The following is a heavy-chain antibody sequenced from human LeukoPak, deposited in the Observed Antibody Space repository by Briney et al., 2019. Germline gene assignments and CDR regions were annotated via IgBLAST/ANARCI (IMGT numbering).Heavy chain of an antibody. CDR1: GISFGDSA. J-gene: IGHJ4*02. CDR2: IRSKTYGGTI. D-gene: IGHD4-17*01. V-gene: IGHV3-49*04. CDR3: ARQIRTTTDYLDY. Sequence: QPGRSLRLSCTASGISFGDSAMTWVRQAPGKGLEWVGFIRSKTYGGTIEYAASVKGRFTISRDDSKSIAYLQMNSLKIEDTAVYYCARQIRTTTDYLDYWGQGTLVAVSS.